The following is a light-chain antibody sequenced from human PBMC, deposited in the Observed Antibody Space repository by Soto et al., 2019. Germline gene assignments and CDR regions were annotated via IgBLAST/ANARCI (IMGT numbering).Light chain of an antibody. J-gene: IGKJ4*01. Sequence: EIVLTQSPGTLSLSPGERATLSCRASQSVSSSYLAWYQQKPGQAPRLLIYGASSRATGIPDRFSGSGSGTYFTLTISRLEPEEFAVYYCQQYGSSPPLTCGGETKVEIK. V-gene: IGKV3-20*01. CDR2: GAS. CDR3: QQYGSSPPLT. CDR1: QSVSSSY.